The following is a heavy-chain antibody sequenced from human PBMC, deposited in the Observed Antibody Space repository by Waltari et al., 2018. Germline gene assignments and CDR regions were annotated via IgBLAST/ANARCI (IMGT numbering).Heavy chain of an antibody. Sequence: QLQLQESGPGLVKPSETLSLTCTVSGGSISSSSYYWGWIRQPPGKGLEWIGSIYYSGGTYYNPSRKSRVTISVDTAKNQFSLKLSSVTAADTAVYYCARQYSGYDSNFYWGQGTLVTVSS. CDR3: ARQYSGYDSNFY. D-gene: IGHD5-12*01. V-gene: IGHV4-39*01. CDR2: IYYSGGT. CDR1: GGSISSSSYY. J-gene: IGHJ4*02.